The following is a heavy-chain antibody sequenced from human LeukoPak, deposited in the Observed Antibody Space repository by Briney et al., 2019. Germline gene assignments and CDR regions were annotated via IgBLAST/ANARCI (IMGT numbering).Heavy chain of an antibody. CDR2: ISSSSSYI. CDR1: GFTFSSYS. V-gene: IGHV3-21*04. D-gene: IGHD5-18*01. CDR3: AKGARGYSYGYKFGY. Sequence: PGGSLRLSCAASGFTFSSYSMNWVRQAPGKGLEWVSSISSSSSYIYYADSVKGRFTISRDNAKNSLYLQMNSLRAEDTALYYCAKGARGYSYGYKFGYWGQGTLVTVSS. J-gene: IGHJ4*02.